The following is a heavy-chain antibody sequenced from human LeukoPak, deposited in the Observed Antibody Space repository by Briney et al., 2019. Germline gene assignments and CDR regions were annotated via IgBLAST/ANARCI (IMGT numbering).Heavy chain of an antibody. Sequence: PGGSLRLSCAASGFTVSTNYMSWVRQAPGKGLEWVALISYDGSNKYYADSVKGRFTISRDNSKNTLYLQMNSLRAEDTAVYYCARDGGPGTGSYYGGYFQHWGQGTLVTVSS. J-gene: IGHJ1*01. CDR1: GFTVSTNY. CDR3: ARDGGPGTGSYYGGYFQH. CDR2: ISYDGSNK. V-gene: IGHV3-30-3*01. D-gene: IGHD3-10*01.